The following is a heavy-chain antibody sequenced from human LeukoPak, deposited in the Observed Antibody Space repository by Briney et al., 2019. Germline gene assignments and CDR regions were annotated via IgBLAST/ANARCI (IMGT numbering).Heavy chain of an antibody. CDR1: GFTFSSYS. V-gene: IGHV3-21*01. J-gene: IGHJ5*02. D-gene: IGHD2-2*02. CDR3: AREVDCSRTICYNRGWFDP. Sequence: GGSLRLSCAASGFTFSSYSMNWVRQAPGKGLEWVSSISSSSSYIYYADSVKGRFTISRDNAKNSLYLQMNSLRAEDTAVYYCAREVDCSRTICYNRGWFDPWGQGTLVTVSS. CDR2: ISSSSSYI.